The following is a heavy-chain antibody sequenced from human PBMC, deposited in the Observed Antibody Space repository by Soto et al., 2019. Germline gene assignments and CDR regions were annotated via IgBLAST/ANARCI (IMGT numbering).Heavy chain of an antibody. Sequence: GGSLRLSCAASGFTFSSYGMHWVRQAPGKGLEWVAVIWYDGSNKYYADSVKGRFTISRDNSKNALYLQMNSLRAEDTAVYYCARDPQYSSSYLYYYYYMDVWGKGTTVTVSS. CDR1: GFTFSSYG. V-gene: IGHV3-33*01. CDR3: ARDPQYSSSYLYYYYYMDV. D-gene: IGHD6-6*01. J-gene: IGHJ6*03. CDR2: IWYDGSNK.